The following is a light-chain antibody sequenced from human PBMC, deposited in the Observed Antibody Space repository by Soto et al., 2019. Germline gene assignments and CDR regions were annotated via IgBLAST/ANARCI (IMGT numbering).Light chain of an antibody. CDR1: QTVRDGY. Sequence: DIVLTQSPGTLSLSPGERATLSCRASQTVRDGYLAWYQQKPGQAPRLFIYGASARATGIPDRFSGSGSGKYFTLTSSVLEPEDFAVYYCQQYGVSMFTFGQGAKLEIK. J-gene: IGKJ2*01. CDR2: GAS. V-gene: IGKV3-20*01. CDR3: QQYGVSMFT.